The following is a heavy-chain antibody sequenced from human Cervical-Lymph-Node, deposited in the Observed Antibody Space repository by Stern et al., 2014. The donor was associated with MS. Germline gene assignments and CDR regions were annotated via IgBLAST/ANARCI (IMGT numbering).Heavy chain of an antibody. Sequence: QVQLVQSGAEVKKPGSSVKVSCKSSGGISWVRQAPVQGLEWMGGVIPFVGTSYYAQKFQGRVTITADTSANTTYLHLSRLTSADTAVYYCARGTGDNWFGPWGQGTLVTVSS. V-gene: IGHV1-69*06. J-gene: IGHJ5*02. CDR1: GG. CDR2: VIPFVGTS. CDR3: ARGTGDNWFGP. D-gene: IGHD3/OR15-3a*01.